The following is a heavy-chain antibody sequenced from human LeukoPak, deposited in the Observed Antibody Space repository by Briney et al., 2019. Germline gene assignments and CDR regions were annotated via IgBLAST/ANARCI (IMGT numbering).Heavy chain of an antibody. D-gene: IGHD3-10*01. CDR3: ARYYGSDGNNWFDP. V-gene: IGHV4-39*01. Sequence: SETLSLTCTVSGGSISSSSYYWGWIRQPPGKGLEWIGSIYYSGSTYYNPSLKSRVTISVDTSKNQFSLKLSSVTAADTAVFYCARYYGSDGNNWFDPRGQGTLVTVSS. J-gene: IGHJ5*02. CDR1: GGSISSSSYY. CDR2: IYYSGST.